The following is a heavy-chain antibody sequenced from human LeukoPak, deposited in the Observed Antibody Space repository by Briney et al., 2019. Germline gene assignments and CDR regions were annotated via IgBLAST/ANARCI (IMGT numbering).Heavy chain of an antibody. CDR3: ARMVGLVSDY. D-gene: IGHD3-10*01. Sequence: SQTLSLTCAISGDSFSINSAAWNWIRQSPSRGLEWLGRTYYRSKWYSYYAASVKSRITINPDTSKNQFSLQLKSVTPEDAAVYYCARMVGLVSDYWGQGTLVTVSS. J-gene: IGHJ4*02. CDR2: TYYRSKWYS. V-gene: IGHV6-1*01. CDR1: GDSFSINSAA.